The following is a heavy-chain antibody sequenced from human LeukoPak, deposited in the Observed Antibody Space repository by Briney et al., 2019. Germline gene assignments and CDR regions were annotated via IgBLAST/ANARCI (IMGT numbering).Heavy chain of an antibody. D-gene: IGHD6-19*01. CDR2: VYYSGST. Sequence: SETLSLTCTVSGGSISSSSYYWGWIRQPPGKGLEWIGSVYYSGSTYYNPSLKSRVTISVDTSKNQFSLKLSSVTAADTAVYYCAGSGWSHNRLIYDYWGQGTLVTVSS. J-gene: IGHJ4*02. CDR3: AGSGWSHNRLIYDY. V-gene: IGHV4-39*01. CDR1: GGSISSSSYY.